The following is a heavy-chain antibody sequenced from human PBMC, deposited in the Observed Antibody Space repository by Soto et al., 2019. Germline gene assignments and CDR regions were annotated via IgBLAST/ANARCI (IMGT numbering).Heavy chain of an antibody. CDR1: GFTFSSHA. CDR2: ISGSGGST. J-gene: IGHJ4*02. Sequence: GGSLILCCVASGFTFSSHAMSWVRQAPGKGLEWVSGISGSGGSTYYADSVKGRFTISRDNSKNTLYLQMNSLRAEDTAVYYSAKDSTSLGTVDYWGQGT. CDR3: AKDSTSLGTVDY. D-gene: IGHD6-6*01. V-gene: IGHV3-23*01.